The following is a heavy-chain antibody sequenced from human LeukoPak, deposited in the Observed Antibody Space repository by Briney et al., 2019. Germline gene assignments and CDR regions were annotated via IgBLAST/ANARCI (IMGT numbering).Heavy chain of an antibody. CDR2: IYYSGST. CDR1: GGSISSYY. Sequence: SETLSLTCTVSGGSISSYYWSWIRQPPGKGLEWIGYIYYSGSTNYNPSLKSRVTISVDTSKNQFSLKLSSVTAADTAVYYCARRPMVRGVLPPASIRAFSKAFDIWGQGTMVTVSS. CDR3: ARRPMVRGVLPPASIRAFSKAFDI. V-gene: IGHV4-59*12. D-gene: IGHD3-10*01. J-gene: IGHJ3*02.